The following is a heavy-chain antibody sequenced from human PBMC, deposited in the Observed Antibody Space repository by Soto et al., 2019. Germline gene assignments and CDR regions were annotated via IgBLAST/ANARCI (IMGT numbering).Heavy chain of an antibody. D-gene: IGHD3-3*01. J-gene: IGHJ6*02. CDR3: ARPSYYDFWSGYYSSSYGMDV. CDR2: IYSGGST. V-gene: IGHV3-53*01. Sequence: GGSLRLSCAASGFTVSSNYMSWVRQAPGKGLEWVSVIYSGGSTFYADSVKGRFTISRDNSKNTLYLQMNSLRAEDTAVYYCARPSYYDFWSGYYSSSYGMDVWGQGTTVTVSS. CDR1: GFTVSSNY.